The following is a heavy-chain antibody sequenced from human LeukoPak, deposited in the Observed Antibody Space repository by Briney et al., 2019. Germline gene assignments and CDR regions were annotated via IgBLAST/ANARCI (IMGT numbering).Heavy chain of an antibody. V-gene: IGHV1-46*01. Sequence: GASVKVSCKASGYTFTSYYMHWVRQAPGQGLEWMGIINPSGGSTSYAQKFQGRVTMTRDTSTSTVYMELSSLRSEDTAVYYCAREGLYCSSTSCQYNWFDPWGQGTLVTVSS. CDR2: INPSGGST. D-gene: IGHD2-2*01. J-gene: IGHJ5*02. CDR1: GYTFTSYY. CDR3: AREGLYCSSTSCQYNWFDP.